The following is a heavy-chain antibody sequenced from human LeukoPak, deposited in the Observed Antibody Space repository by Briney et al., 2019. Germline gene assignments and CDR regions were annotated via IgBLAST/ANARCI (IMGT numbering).Heavy chain of an antibody. Sequence: GGSLRLSCAASGFSLGDYYMAWIRQAPGKGLEWVSYISSSGSTIYYADSVKGRFTISRDNAKNSLYLQMNSLRAEDTAVYYCARVVAARPDGFDPWGQGPLVTVSS. CDR1: GFSLGDYY. V-gene: IGHV3-11*01. J-gene: IGHJ5*02. CDR2: ISSSGSTI. D-gene: IGHD6-6*01. CDR3: ARVVAARPDGFDP.